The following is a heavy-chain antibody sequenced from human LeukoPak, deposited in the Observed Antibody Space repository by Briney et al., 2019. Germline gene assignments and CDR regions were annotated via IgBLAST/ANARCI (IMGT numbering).Heavy chain of an antibody. CDR2: ISGSGGST. D-gene: IGHD3-9*01. J-gene: IGHJ3*02. CDR1: GFTFSSYA. Sequence: PGGSLRLSCAASGFTFSSYAMSWVREAPGKGLEWVSAISGSGGSTYYADSVKGRFTISRDNSKNTLYLQMNSLRAEDTAVYYCAKSGFYDILTGYYAPLGAFDIWGQGTMVTVSS. V-gene: IGHV3-23*01. CDR3: AKSGFYDILTGYYAPLGAFDI.